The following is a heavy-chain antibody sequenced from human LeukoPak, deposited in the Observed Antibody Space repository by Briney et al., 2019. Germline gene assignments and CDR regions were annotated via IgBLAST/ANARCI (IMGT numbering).Heavy chain of an antibody. CDR1: GGSISSYY. Sequence: ASETLSLTCTVSGGSISSYYWSWIRQPPGKGLEWIGYIYYSGSTNYNPSLKSRVTISVDTSKNQFSLKLSSVTAADTAVYYCARVAWASNNWFDPGAREPWSPSPQ. D-gene: IGHD1-26*01. CDR3: ARVAWASNNWFDP. J-gene: IGHJ5*02. V-gene: IGHV4-59*01. CDR2: IYYSGST.